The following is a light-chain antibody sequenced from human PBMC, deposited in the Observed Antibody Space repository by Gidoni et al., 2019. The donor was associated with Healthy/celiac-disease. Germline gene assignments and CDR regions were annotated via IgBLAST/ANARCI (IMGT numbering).Light chain of an antibody. J-gene: IGKJ4*01. CDR2: DAS. V-gene: IGKV3-11*01. CDR1: QSVSSY. Sequence: EFVLTQSPATLSLSPGERATLSCRASQSVSSYLAWYQQKPGQAPRLLIYDASNRATGIPARFSGSGSGTDFTLTISSLEPEEFAVYYCQQRSNWVTFGGGTKVEIK. CDR3: QQRSNWVT.